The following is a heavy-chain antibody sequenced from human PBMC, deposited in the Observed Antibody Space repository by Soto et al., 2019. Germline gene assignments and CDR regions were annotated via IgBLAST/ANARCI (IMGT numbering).Heavy chain of an antibody. CDR1: GFTFSDYY. Sequence: GSLRLSCAASGFTFSDYYMSWIRQAPGKGLEWVSYISSSGSTIYYADSVKGRFTISRDNAKNSLYLQMNSLRAEDTAVYYCARDLGYCSSTSCYVDYWGQGTLVTVSS. CDR2: ISSSGSTI. D-gene: IGHD2-2*01. J-gene: IGHJ4*02. V-gene: IGHV3-11*01. CDR3: ARDLGYCSSTSCYVDY.